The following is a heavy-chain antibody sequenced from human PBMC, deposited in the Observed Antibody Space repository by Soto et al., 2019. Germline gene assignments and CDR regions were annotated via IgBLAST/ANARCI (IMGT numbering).Heavy chain of an antibody. V-gene: IGHV3-33*01. CDR2: IWYDGSNK. Sequence: GGSLRLSCAASGFTFSSYGMHWVRQAPGKGLEWVAVIWYDGSNKYYADSVKGRFTISRDNSKNTLYLQMNSLRAEDTAVYYCARDSPTRPGITIFGVVSNWFDPWGQGTLVTVS. J-gene: IGHJ5*02. D-gene: IGHD3-3*01. CDR3: ARDSPTRPGITIFGVVSNWFDP. CDR1: GFTFSSYG.